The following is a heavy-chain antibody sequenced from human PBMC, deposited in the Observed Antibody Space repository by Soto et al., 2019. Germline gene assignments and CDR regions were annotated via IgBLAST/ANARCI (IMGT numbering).Heavy chain of an antibody. D-gene: IGHD3-22*01. CDR1: GGSISSYY. CDR3: ARGRAYDSSGYPLFDY. V-gene: IGHV4-59*01. Sequence: PSETLSLTCTVSGGSISSYYWSWIRQPPGKGLEWIGYIYYSGSTNYNPSLKSRVTISVDTSKNQFSLKLSSVTAADTAVYHCARGRAYDSSGYPLFDYWGQGTLVTVS. CDR2: IYYSGST. J-gene: IGHJ4*02.